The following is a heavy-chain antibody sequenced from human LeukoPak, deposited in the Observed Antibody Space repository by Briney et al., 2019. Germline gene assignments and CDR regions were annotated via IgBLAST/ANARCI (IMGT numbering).Heavy chain of an antibody. CDR2: IIPILGIA. D-gene: IGHD3-3*01. Sequence: SVKVSCKASGGTFSSYAISWVRQAPGQGLEWMGRIIPILGIANYAQKFQGRVTITADKSTSTAHMELSSLRSEDTAVYYCARDSHPIGEWLFPFDPWGQGTLVTVSS. V-gene: IGHV1-69*04. J-gene: IGHJ5*02. CDR1: GGTFSSYA. CDR3: ARDSHPIGEWLFPFDP.